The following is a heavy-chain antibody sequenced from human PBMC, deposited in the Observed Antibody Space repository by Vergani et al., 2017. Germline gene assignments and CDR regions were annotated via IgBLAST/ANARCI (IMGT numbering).Heavy chain of an antibody. CDR1: GYTFTTYG. V-gene: IGHV1-18*01. CDR2: ISTYNDNT. CDR3: ARDEYDGNSWRWDTY. Sequence: QVQLVQSGAEVKKPGASVKVSCKASGYTFTTYGISWVRQAPGQGLEWMGWISTYNDNTNYAQKFQGRVTMTTDTSTSTAYMELRSLRSDDTAMYYCARDEYDGNSWRWDTYWGQGTLVTISS. D-gene: IGHD4-23*01. J-gene: IGHJ4*02.